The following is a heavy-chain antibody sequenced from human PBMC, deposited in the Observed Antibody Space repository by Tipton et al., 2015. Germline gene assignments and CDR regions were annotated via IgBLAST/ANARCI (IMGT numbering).Heavy chain of an antibody. CDR3: ASDILNVFCIGWPEEY. Sequence: QLVQSGAEVKKPGASVKVSCKASDYTFTDYGISWVRQAPGKGLEWVANIKQDGSEKYYVDSVKGRFTISRDNAKNSLYLQMNSLRAEDTAVYYCASDILNVFCIGWPEEYWGQGPLVTVSS. CDR1: DYTFTDYG. J-gene: IGHJ4*02. CDR2: IKQDGSEK. V-gene: IGHV3-7*03. D-gene: IGHD3-3*01.